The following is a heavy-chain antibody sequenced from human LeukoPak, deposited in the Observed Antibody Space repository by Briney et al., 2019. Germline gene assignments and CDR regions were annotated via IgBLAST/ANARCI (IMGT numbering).Heavy chain of an antibody. J-gene: IGHJ6*02. CDR2: INPNSGGT. V-gene: IGHV1-2*02. D-gene: IGHD2-2*01. Sequence: ASVKVSCKATGYTFTDYYIQWVRQPPGPGLESVGLINPNSGGTDYVQKFQARVTMTRDTSISTAYMELSRLSYDDTAVYYCARMDCSSTSCYRYYYGMDVWGQGTTVTVSS. CDR1: GYTFTDYY. CDR3: ARMDCSSTSCYRYYYGMDV.